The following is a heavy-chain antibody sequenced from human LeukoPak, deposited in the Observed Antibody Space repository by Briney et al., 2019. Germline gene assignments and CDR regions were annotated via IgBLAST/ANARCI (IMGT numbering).Heavy chain of an antibody. Sequence: SETLSLTCTVSGVSISSYHWSWLRQPPGKGLEGIGYIYYSGTTNYNPSLKSRVTISVDTPKNQFSLKLSSVTAADTAVYYCARGVYIAAAQYGYWGQGTLVTVSS. CDR1: GVSISSYH. CDR2: IYYSGTT. J-gene: IGHJ4*02. CDR3: ARGVYIAAAQYGY. D-gene: IGHD6-13*01. V-gene: IGHV4-59*01.